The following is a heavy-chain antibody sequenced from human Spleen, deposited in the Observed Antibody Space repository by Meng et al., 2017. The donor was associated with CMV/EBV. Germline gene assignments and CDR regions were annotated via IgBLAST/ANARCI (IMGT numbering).Heavy chain of an antibody. J-gene: IGHJ4*02. CDR1: GFTFSSYA. Sequence: GESLKISCAASGFTFSSYAMSWVRQPPGQGLEWVSIIYSGGGSTYYADSVKGRFTVSRDDSKSTLFLQMHSLRAEDTAVYYCAEDDDYTSSFDYWGQGTLVTVSS. CDR2: IYSGGGST. V-gene: IGHV3-23*03. D-gene: IGHD6-13*01. CDR3: AEDDDYTSSFDY.